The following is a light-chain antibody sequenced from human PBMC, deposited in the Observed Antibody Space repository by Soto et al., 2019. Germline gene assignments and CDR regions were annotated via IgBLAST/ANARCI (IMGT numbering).Light chain of an antibody. V-gene: IGLV2-14*01. CDR3: SSYTSSSGV. CDR2: EVS. CDR1: SSDVGGYNY. Sequence: QSVLTQPASVSGSPGQSITISCTGTSSDVGGYNYVSWYQQHPGKAPKLMIYEVSNRPSGVSNRFSGSKSGYTASLTISGLQAEDEADYYCSSYTSSSGVFGGGTKLTVL. J-gene: IGLJ3*02.